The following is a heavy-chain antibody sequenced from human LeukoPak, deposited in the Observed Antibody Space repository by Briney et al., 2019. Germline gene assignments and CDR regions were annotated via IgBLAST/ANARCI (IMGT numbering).Heavy chain of an antibody. V-gene: IGHV3-23*01. J-gene: IGHJ3*02. CDR2: ISATGAIT. CDR3: PKHVEMATNGRVDAFDI. D-gene: IGHD5-24*01. CDR1: RFTFSTYA. Sequence: GGTLRLSCVVSRFTFSTYAMTWVRQAPGKGLEWVSSISATGAITYYGDSVKGRFTISRDNSKNTLYLQMNSLRAEDTAVYYCPKHVEMATNGRVDAFDIWGQGTMVTVSS.